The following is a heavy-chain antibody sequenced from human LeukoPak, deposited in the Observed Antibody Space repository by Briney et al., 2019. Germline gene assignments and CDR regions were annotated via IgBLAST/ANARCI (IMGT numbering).Heavy chain of an antibody. CDR1: GFTVSSNY. J-gene: IGHJ4*02. Sequence: PGGSLRLSCAASGFTVSSNYMSWVRQAPGKGLEWVSVIYSGGSTYYADSVKGRFTISRDNSKNTLYLQMNSLRAEDTAVYYCARVVVRGVIGLGYWGQGTLVTVSS. CDR3: ARVVVRGVIGLGY. CDR2: IYSGGST. D-gene: IGHD3-10*01. V-gene: IGHV3-53*01.